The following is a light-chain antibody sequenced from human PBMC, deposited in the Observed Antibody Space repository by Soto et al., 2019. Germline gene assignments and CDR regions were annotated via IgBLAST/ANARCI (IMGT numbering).Light chain of an antibody. CDR3: QQYGSSPPWYP. V-gene: IGKV3-20*01. CDR2: GAS. J-gene: IGKJ2*01. CDR1: QSVSSSY. Sequence: EIVLTQSPGTLSLSPGERATLSCRASQSVSSSYLAWYQQKPGQAPRLLIYGASSRATGIPDRFSGSGSGTDFPLTISRLEPEDFAVYYCQQYGSSPPWYPLGQGTKLEIK.